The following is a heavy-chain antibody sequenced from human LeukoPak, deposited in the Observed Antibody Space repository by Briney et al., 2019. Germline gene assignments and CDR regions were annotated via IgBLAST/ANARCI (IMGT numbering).Heavy chain of an antibody. J-gene: IGHJ3*02. V-gene: IGHV4-59*01. CDR1: GGSISSYY. Sequence: SETLSLTCTVSGGSISSYYWSWIRLPPAKGLERVGFIYYYGSTNYNPSLKSRVTISVDTSKNQFSLKLSSVTAADTAVYYCARATYYYDSSGYYTDGLGFDIWGQGTMVTVSS. CDR3: ARATYYYDSSGYYTDGLGFDI. CDR2: IYYYGST. D-gene: IGHD3-22*01.